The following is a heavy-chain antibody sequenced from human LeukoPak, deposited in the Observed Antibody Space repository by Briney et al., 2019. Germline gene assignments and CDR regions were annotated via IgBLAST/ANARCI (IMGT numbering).Heavy chain of an antibody. CDR2: IKQDGSEK. V-gene: IGHV3-7*02. J-gene: IGHJ4*02. D-gene: IGHD3-10*01. CDR3: AKVGRRMVRGVIPDYFDY. CDR1: GFTFSSYW. Sequence: GGCLRLSCAASGFTFSSYWMIWVRQAPGKGLEWVANIKQDGSEKYYADSVKGRFTISRDNSKNTLYLQMNSLRAEDTAVYYCAKVGRRMVRGVIPDYFDYWGQGTLVTVSS.